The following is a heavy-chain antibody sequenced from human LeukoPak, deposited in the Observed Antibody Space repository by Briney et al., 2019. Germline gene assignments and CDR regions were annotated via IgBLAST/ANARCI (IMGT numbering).Heavy chain of an antibody. D-gene: IGHD3-10*01. CDR2: IIEKGNA. Sequence: SETLSLTCALYGGSFSSYSWSWTWIRQTPEEGLEWIGEIIEKGNANYNPSLKGRVTIDLDTSKNQFSLKLTSMTAADTAMYYCARGYYPPRWYFDLWGRGTLVTVSS. CDR1: GGSFSSYS. CDR3: ARGYYPPRWYFDL. J-gene: IGHJ2*01. V-gene: IGHV4-34*01.